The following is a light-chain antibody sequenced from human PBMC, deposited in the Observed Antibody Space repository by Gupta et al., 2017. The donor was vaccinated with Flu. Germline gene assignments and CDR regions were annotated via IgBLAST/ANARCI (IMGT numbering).Light chain of an antibody. V-gene: IGKV1-5*03. CDR1: QSISSW. CDR3: QRYNTYPWT. Sequence: DIQMTQSPSTLSASVGDRVTITCRASQSISSWLAWYQQKPGKAPKLLIYKASSLESGVPSRFSGSGSATEFTLTISILQPDDFATYYCQRYNTYPWTFGQGTKVEIK. CDR2: KAS. J-gene: IGKJ1*01.